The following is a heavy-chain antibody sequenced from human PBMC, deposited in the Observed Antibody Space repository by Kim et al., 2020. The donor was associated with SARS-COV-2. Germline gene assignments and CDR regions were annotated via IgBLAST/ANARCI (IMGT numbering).Heavy chain of an antibody. V-gene: IGHV1-18*01. CDR2: ISAYNGNT. J-gene: IGHJ4*02. CDR3: ARDRRVGESPDY. Sequence: ASVKVSCKASGYTFTTYGISWVRQAPGQGLEWMGWISAYNGNTNYAQKLQGRVTMTTDTSTSTAYMELRSLRSDDTAVYYCARDRRVGESPDYWGQGTLVTVSS. CDR1: GYTFTTYG. D-gene: IGHD3-10*01.